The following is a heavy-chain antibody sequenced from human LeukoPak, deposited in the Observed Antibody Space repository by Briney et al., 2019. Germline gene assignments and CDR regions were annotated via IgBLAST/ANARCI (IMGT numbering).Heavy chain of an antibody. CDR3: ASLLRYFDWLSTRFDY. Sequence: SETLSLTCTVSGGSISSSSYYWGWIRQPPGTGLEWLGSIYYSGSTYYNPSLKSRVTISVDTSKNQFSLKLSSVTAADTAVYYCASLLRYFDWLSTRFDYWGQGTLVTVSS. CDR1: GGSISSSSYY. D-gene: IGHD3-9*01. J-gene: IGHJ4*02. CDR2: IYYSGST. V-gene: IGHV4-39*01.